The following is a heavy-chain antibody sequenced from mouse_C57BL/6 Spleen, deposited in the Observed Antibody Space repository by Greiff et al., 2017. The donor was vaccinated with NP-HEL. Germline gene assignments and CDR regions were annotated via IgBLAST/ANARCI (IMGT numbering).Heavy chain of an antibody. Sequence: QVQLKESGAELVKPGASVKISCKASGYAFSSYWMNWVKQRPGKGLEWIGQIYPGDGDTNYNGKFKGKATLTADKSSSTAYMQLSSLTSEDSAVYFCARGDNGSSYYYAMDYWGQGTSVTVSS. V-gene: IGHV1-80*01. D-gene: IGHD1-1*01. J-gene: IGHJ4*01. CDR1: GYAFSSYW. CDR3: ARGDNGSSYYYAMDY. CDR2: IYPGDGDT.